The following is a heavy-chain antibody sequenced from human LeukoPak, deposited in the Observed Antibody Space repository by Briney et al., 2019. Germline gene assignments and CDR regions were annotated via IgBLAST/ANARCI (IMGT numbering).Heavy chain of an antibody. CDR2: INWNGGST. D-gene: IGHD6-13*01. Sequence: PGGSLRLSCAASGFTFDDYGMSWVRQAPGKGQEWVSGINWNGGSTGYADSVKGRFTISRDNAKNSLYLQMNSLRAEGTALYYCARGVTSSRALFDYWGQGTLVTVSS. CDR1: GFTFDDYG. CDR3: ARGVTSSRALFDY. J-gene: IGHJ4*02. V-gene: IGHV3-20*04.